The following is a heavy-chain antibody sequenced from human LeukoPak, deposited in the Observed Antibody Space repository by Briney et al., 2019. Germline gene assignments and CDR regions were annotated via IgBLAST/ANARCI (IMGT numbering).Heavy chain of an antibody. CDR3: TRDYDSSGYYYQRDY. Sequence: PGGSLRLSCTASGFTFGDYAMSWVRQAPGKGLEWVGFIRSKAYGGTTEYAASVKGRFTISRDDSKSIAYLQMNSLKTEDTAVYYCTRDYDSSGYYYQRDYWGQGTLVTVSS. J-gene: IGHJ4*02. D-gene: IGHD3-22*01. CDR1: GFTFGDYA. CDR2: IRSKAYGGTT. V-gene: IGHV3-49*04.